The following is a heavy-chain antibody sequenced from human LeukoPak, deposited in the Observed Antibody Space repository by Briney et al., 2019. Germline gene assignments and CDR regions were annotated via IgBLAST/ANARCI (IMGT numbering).Heavy chain of an antibody. CDR2: MYYTGNT. CDR3: ARLLWFGDKYYFDY. V-gene: IGHV4-30-2*03. Sequence: SETLSLTCAVTGGSISSGGYSWSWIRQPPGKGLEGIAYMYYTGNTYYNPSLKSRVTISVDTSKNQFSLKLTSVTAADMAVYYCARLLWFGDKYYFDYWGQGTLVTVSS. J-gene: IGHJ4*02. D-gene: IGHD3-10*01. CDR1: GGSISSGGYS.